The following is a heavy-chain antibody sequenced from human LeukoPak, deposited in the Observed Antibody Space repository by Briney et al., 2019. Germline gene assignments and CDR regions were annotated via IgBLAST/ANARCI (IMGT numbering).Heavy chain of an antibody. CDR2: IIPILGIA. CDR3: ATSWGSVLEYYFDY. V-gene: IGHV1-69*04. J-gene: IGHJ4*02. D-gene: IGHD7-27*01. CDR1: GGTFSSYA. Sequence: SVKVSCKAPGGTFSSYAISWVRQAPGQGLEWMGRIIPILGIANYAQKFQGRVTITADKSTSTAYMELSSLRSEDTAVYYCATSWGSVLEYYFDYWGQGTLVTVSS.